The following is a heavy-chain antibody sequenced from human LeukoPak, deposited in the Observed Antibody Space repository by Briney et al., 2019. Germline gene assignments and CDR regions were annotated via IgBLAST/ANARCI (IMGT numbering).Heavy chain of an antibody. CDR3: ARDLTGTASYYGMDV. CDR2: IIPIFGTV. V-gene: IGHV1-69*13. CDR1: RYTFTSYY. Sequence: GALVKVSGKASRYTFTSYYMHWVRQAPGQGLGGMGGIIPIFGTVNYAQKFQGRVTITADESTSTAYMELSSLRSEDTAVYYCARDLTGTASYYGMDVWGQGTTVTVSS. J-gene: IGHJ6*02. D-gene: IGHD1-20*01.